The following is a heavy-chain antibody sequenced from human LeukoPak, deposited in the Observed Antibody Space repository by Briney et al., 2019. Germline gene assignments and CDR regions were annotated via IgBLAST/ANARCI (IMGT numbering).Heavy chain of an antibody. D-gene: IGHD4-17*01. CDR2: IRYDGSNK. CDR1: GFTFSSYG. CDR3: ARESGDYGDYGNAFDI. J-gene: IGHJ3*02. V-gene: IGHV3-30*02. Sequence: PGGSLRLSCAASGFTFSSYGMHWVRQAPGKGLEWMTFIRYDGSNKYYADSVKGRFTISRDNSKNTMYLQMNSLRAEDTAVYYCARESGDYGDYGNAFDIWGQGTMVTVSS.